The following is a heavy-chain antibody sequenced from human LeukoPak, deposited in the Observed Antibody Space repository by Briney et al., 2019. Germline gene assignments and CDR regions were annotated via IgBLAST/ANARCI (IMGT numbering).Heavy chain of an antibody. D-gene: IGHD3-16*02. V-gene: IGHV3-33*01. Sequence: PGRSLRLSCAASGFTFSSYGMHWVRQAPGKGLEWVAVIWYDGSNKYYADSVKGRFTISRDNSKNTLYLQMNSLRAEDTAVYYCARMYYDYVWGSYRYTRFFDYWGQGTLVTVSS. CDR3: ARMYYDYVWGSYRYTRFFDY. CDR1: GFTFSSYG. J-gene: IGHJ4*02. CDR2: IWYDGSNK.